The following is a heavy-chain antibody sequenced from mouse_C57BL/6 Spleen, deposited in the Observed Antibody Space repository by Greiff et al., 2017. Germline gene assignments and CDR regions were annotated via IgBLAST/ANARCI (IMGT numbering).Heavy chain of an antibody. D-gene: IGHD6-1*01. Sequence: VQLQQSGAELVRPGASVTLSCKASGYTFTDYEMHWVKQTPVHGLEWIGAIDPETGGTAYNQKFKGKAILTADKSSSTAYMELRSLTSEDSAVYYGTRWGASYYFDYWGQGTTLTVSS. CDR1: GYTFTDYE. CDR3: TRWGASYYFDY. V-gene: IGHV1-15*01. J-gene: IGHJ2*01. CDR2: IDPETGGT.